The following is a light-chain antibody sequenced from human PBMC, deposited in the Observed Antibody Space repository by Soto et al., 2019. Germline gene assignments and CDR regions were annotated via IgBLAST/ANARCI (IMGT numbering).Light chain of an antibody. J-gene: IGKJ2*01. V-gene: IGKV3D-15*01. CDR3: QHYNNWPPYT. Sequence: EIGMTQSPDTLSVSPGERATLSCLASQRISSDLAWYQQKPGQAPRLLIYGASTRSTGVPARLRGSGSEADVTLTISNLRSKDWVVYYCQHYNNWPPYTFDRGTKLEIK. CDR1: QRISSD. CDR2: GAS.